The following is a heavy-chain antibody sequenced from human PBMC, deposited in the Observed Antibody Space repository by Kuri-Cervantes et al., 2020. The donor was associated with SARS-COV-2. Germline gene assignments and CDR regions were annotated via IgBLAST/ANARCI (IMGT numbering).Heavy chain of an antibody. V-gene: IGHV4-39*01. J-gene: IGHJ4*02. Sequence: ESLKISCTVSGGSISSYYWGWIRQPPGKGLEWIGSIYYSGSTYYNPSLKSRVTISVDTSKNQFSLKLSSVTAADTAVYYCARHPPRDLMPWVDWGQGTLVTVSS. CDR2: IYYSGST. D-gene: IGHD2-2*01. CDR3: ARHPPRDLMPWVD. CDR1: GGSISSYY.